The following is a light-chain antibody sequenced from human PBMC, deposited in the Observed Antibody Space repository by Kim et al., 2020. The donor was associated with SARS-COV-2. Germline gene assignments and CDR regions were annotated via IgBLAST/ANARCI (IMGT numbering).Light chain of an antibody. V-gene: IGKV4-1*01. J-gene: IGKJ4*01. CDR2: WAS. CDR3: QQYYSAPLT. CDR1: QSLLYWSTNKNY. Sequence: DALNCKSSQSLLYWSTNKNYLAWSQQKPGQAPKLLIYWASTRESGVPERFSGSGSGTDFALTISSLQAEDVAVFYCQQYYSAPLTFGGGTKVDIK.